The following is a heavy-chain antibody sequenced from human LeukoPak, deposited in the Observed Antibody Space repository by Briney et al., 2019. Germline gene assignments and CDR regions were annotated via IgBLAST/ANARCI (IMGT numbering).Heavy chain of an antibody. CDR3: AKGSYSSTWYPAEYLQH. Sequence: GGTLRLSCAASGFTFSSYGMHWVRQAPGKGLDWVAFIRYDGSDEYYADSVKGRFTISRDNSKNTLYLQINSLRDEDTAVYYCAKGSYSSTWYPAEYLQHWGQGTLVTVSS. CDR1: GFTFSSYG. J-gene: IGHJ1*01. V-gene: IGHV3-30*02. D-gene: IGHD6-13*01. CDR2: IRYDGSDE.